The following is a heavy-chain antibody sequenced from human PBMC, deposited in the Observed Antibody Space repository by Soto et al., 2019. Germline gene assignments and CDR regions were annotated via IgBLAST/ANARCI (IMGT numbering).Heavy chain of an antibody. CDR3: ARDLWVEPELYYYGMDV. CDR1: GDSISSADYY. V-gene: IGHV4-30-4*01. Sequence: QVQLQESGPGLVRPSQTLSLTCTVSGDSISSADYYWSWIRQTPGKGLEWIGHIFYSGTTYYNPSLKSRLTISVHTSKNHCSLRLTSATAADTAVYYCARDLWVEPELYYYGMDVWGQGTTVTVSS. CDR2: IFYSGTT. D-gene: IGHD1-1*01. J-gene: IGHJ6*02.